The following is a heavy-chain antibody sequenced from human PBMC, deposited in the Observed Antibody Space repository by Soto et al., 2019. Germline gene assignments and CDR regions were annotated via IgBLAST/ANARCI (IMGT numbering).Heavy chain of an antibody. V-gene: IGHV4-34*01. J-gene: IGHJ6*03. CDR1: GGSISSYY. D-gene: IGHD2-15*01. CDR3: ARVRFGYCSGGSCYIWHDYYYYMDV. Sequence: PSETLSLTCTVYGGSISSYYWSWIRQPPGKGLEWIGEINHSGSTNYNPSLKSRVTISVDTSKNQFSLKLSSVTAADTAVYYCARVRFGYCSGGSCYIWHDYYYYMDVWGKGTTVTVSS. CDR2: INHSGST.